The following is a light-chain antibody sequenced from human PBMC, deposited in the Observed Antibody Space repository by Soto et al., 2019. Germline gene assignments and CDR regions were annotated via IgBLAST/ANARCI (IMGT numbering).Light chain of an antibody. J-gene: IGKJ5*01. CDR1: QGVSSL. CDR2: DAS. CDR3: HQRYMWPIT. V-gene: IGKV3-11*01. Sequence: EIVLTQSPATLSLSAGERASLSRRASQGVSSLIAWFQQKPGQPPRLLIYDASNRATGIPARFSGSGSGTDFLLTISSLEPEDCAVYYCHQRYMWPITFGQGTRLEIK.